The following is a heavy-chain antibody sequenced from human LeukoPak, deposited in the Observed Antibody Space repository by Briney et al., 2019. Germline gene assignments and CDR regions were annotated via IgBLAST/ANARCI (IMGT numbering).Heavy chain of an antibody. CDR3: ARDRASRRTFYRYYGMDV. D-gene: IGHD1/OR15-1a*01. CDR2: MSNDGSKK. Sequence: PGRSLRLSCAASGFSFSTSPMHWVRQAPGKGLEWVALMSNDGSKKYYAESVKGRFTISRDNSRNTLYLQVNSLRVDDTAVYYCARDRASRRTFYRYYGMDVWGEGTTVIVSS. J-gene: IGHJ6*04. CDR1: GFSFSTSP. V-gene: IGHV3-30*04.